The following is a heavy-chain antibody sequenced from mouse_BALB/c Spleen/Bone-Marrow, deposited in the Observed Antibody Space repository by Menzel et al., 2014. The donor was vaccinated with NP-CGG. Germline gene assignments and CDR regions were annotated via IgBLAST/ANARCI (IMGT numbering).Heavy chain of an antibody. CDR2: IYPYNGVS. V-gene: IGHV1-31*01. Sequence: VQLQQPGPELVKPGASVKISCKASGYSFTGYYMHWVKQSHGNSLDWIGYIYPYNGVSSYNQKFKGKATLTVDKSSSTAYMELRSLTSDDSAVYHCESRGAYFDVWGAGTTVTVSS. J-gene: IGHJ1*01. CDR1: GYSFTGYY. CDR3: ESRGAYFDV.